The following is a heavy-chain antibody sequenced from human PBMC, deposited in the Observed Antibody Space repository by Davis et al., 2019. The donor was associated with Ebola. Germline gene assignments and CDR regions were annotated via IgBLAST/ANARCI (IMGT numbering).Heavy chain of an antibody. CDR1: GDNVSSNTAA. CDR2: TYYRSKWST. Sequence: SCAISGDNVSSNTAARHWIRQFPSRGLEWLGRTYYRSKWSTDYAVSVKSRITINPDTSKNQFSLQLNSVTPEDTAVYYCARRRTGTAPGLDSWGHGTLVTVSS. CDR3: ARRRTGTAPGLDS. D-gene: IGHD1-7*01. V-gene: IGHV6-1*01. J-gene: IGHJ5*01.